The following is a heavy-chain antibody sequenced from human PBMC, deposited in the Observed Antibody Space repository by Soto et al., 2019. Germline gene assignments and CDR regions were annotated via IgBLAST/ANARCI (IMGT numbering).Heavy chain of an antibody. D-gene: IGHD2-2*02. CDR3: ARYCSNTNCYMLDY. Sequence: QLQESGPGLVRPSETLSLICTVSGASVTSAGYYWSWIRQPPGKGLEWIGYVSSTGSTIYNSALRSRVTMSLDMPKNQFSLRLDSVTAADTAVYYCARYCSNTNCYMLDYWGPGTLVTASS. J-gene: IGHJ4*02. CDR2: VSSTGST. V-gene: IGHV4-61*08. CDR1: GASVTSAGYY.